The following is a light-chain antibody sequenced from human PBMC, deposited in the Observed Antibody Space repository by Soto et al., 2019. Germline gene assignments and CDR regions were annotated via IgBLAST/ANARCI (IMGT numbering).Light chain of an antibody. Sequence: AIQMTQSPSSLSASVGDRVTITCRASQDIRNELGWYQQKPGKAPKLLIYAASSLQSGVPSRFSGSGSGTDFTLTISSLQPEDCATYYCLQDYNYPWTFGQGTKVEIK. CDR3: LQDYNYPWT. CDR1: QDIRNE. V-gene: IGKV1-6*01. J-gene: IGKJ1*01. CDR2: AAS.